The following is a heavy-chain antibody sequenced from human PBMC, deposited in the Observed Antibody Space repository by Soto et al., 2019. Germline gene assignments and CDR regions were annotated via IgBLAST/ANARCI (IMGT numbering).Heavy chain of an antibody. CDR1: GYTFAGYY. J-gene: IGHJ4*02. D-gene: IGHD2-15*01. CDR3: ARVNVVVVAATREYYFDY. Sequence: ASVKVSCKASGYTFAGYYMHWVRQAPGQGLEWMGWINPNSGGTNYAQKFQGRVTMTRDTSISTAYMELSRLRSDDTAVYYCARVNVVVVAATREYYFDYWGQGTLVTVSS. V-gene: IGHV1-2*02. CDR2: INPNSGGT.